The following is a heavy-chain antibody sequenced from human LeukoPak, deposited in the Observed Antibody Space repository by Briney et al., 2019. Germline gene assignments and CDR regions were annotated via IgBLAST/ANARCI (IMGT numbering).Heavy chain of an antibody. D-gene: IGHD5-18*01. CDR2: INSDGSST. CDR1: GFTFSSYW. CDR3: AREGGYSYGPATFAFDI. Sequence: PGGSLRLSCAASGFTFSSYWMHWVRQAPGKGLVWVSRINSDGSSTSYADSVKGRFTISRDNAKNTLYLQMNSLRAEDTAVYYCAREGGYSYGPATFAFDIWGQGTMVAVSS. J-gene: IGHJ3*02. V-gene: IGHV3-74*01.